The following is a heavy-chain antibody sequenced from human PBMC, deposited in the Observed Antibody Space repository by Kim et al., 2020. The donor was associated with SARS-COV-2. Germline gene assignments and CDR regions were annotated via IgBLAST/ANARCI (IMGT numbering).Heavy chain of an antibody. CDR3: ARAGESGWFRVISGMDV. J-gene: IGHJ6*02. D-gene: IGHD3-10*01. Sequence: SETLSLTCTVSGGSISSYYWSWIRQPPGQGLEWIGYIYYSGSTNYNPSLKSRVTISVDTSKNQFSLKLSSVTAADTAVYYCARAGESGWFRVISGMDVWGQGTTVPVSS. CDR2: IYYSGST. CDR1: GGSISSYY. V-gene: IGHV4-59*13.